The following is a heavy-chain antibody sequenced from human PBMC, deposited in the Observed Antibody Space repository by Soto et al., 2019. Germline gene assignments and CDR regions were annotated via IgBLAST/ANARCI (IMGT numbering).Heavy chain of an antibody. V-gene: IGHV4-61*08. J-gene: IGHJ6*02. CDR3: ARYVAGTLDYYYYGMAV. CDR2: IYYSGST. D-gene: IGHD6-19*01. Sequence: SETLSLTCTVSYGSINSGGYYWSWIRQHPGKGLEWIGYIYYSGSTNYNPSLKSRVTISVDTSKNQFSLKLSSVTAADTAVYYCARYVAGTLDYYYYGMAVWGQGTTVTVSS. CDR1: YGSINSGGYY.